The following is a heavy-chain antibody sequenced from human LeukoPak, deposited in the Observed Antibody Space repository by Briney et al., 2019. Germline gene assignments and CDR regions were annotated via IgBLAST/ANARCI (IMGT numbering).Heavy chain of an antibody. Sequence: VASVKVSCKASGYTFTGYYMYWVRQAPGQGLEWMGWINPNSGGTNYAQKFQGRVTMTRDTSISTAYMELSRLRSDDTAVYYCARGGYYHPSTFDYWGQGTLVTVSS. J-gene: IGHJ4*02. CDR1: GYTFTGYY. D-gene: IGHD3-22*01. CDR2: INPNSGGT. V-gene: IGHV1-2*02. CDR3: ARGGYYHPSTFDY.